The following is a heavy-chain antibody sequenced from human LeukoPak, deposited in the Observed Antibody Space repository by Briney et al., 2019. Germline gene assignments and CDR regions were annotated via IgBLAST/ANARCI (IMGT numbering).Heavy chain of an antibody. CDR1: GYTFTSYD. Sequence: ASVKVSCKASGYTFTSYDINWVRQATGQGLEWMGWMNPNSGNTGYAQKFQGRVTMTRNTSIRTAYMELSSLRSEDTAVYYCARGHWIQLWYYYYYYGMDVWGQGTTVTVSS. J-gene: IGHJ6*02. V-gene: IGHV1-8*01. D-gene: IGHD5-18*01. CDR3: ARGHWIQLWYYYYYYGMDV. CDR2: MNPNSGNT.